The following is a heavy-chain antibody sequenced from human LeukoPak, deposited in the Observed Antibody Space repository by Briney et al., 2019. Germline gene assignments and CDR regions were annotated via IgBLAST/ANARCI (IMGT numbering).Heavy chain of an antibody. J-gene: IGHJ4*02. D-gene: IGHD1-26*01. V-gene: IGHV1-69*13. CDR3: ARDQGIVGPEPVAY. CDR1: GGTFSSYA. Sequence: SVKVSCKASGGTFSSYAISWVRQAPGQGLEWMGGIIPIFGTANYAQKFQSRVTITADESTSTAYMELSSLRSEDTAVYYCARDQGIVGPEPVAYWGQGTLVTVSS. CDR2: IIPIFGTA.